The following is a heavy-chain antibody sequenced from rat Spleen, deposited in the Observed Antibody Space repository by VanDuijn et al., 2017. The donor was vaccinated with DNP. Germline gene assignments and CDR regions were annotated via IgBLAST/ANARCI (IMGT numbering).Heavy chain of an antibody. CDR2: ISYSGST. D-gene: IGHD1-7*01. Sequence: EVQLQESGSGLVNPSQSPSLTCSVTGYSITSNYWGWIRKFPGNKMEYIGHISYSGSTNYNPSLRSRISITRDTSKNHFFPHLNSVTTEDTATYYCARWTRYFDYWGQGVMVTVSS. V-gene: IGHV3-1*01. J-gene: IGHJ2*01. CDR1: GYSITSNY. CDR3: ARWTRYFDY.